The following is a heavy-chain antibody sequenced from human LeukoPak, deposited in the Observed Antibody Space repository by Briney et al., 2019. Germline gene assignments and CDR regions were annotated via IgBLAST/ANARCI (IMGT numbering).Heavy chain of an antibody. CDR1: GFTFSSYS. D-gene: IGHD6-13*01. Sequence: NPGGSLRLSCAASGFTFSSYSMNWARQAPGKGLEWVSSISSSSSYIYYADSVEGRFTISRDNAKNSLYLQMNSLRAEDTAVYYCARVHRAYSSSLDAFDIWGQGTMVTVSS. V-gene: IGHV3-21*01. J-gene: IGHJ3*02. CDR2: ISSSSSYI. CDR3: ARVHRAYSSSLDAFDI.